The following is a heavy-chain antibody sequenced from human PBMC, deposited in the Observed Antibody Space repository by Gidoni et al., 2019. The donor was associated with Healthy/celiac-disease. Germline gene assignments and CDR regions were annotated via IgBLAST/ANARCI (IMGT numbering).Heavy chain of an antibody. J-gene: IGHJ4*02. CDR3: ARGPSGSGAFDY. CDR2: INHSGST. D-gene: IGHD3-10*01. Sequence: QVQLQQWGAGLLKPSETLSLTCAVYGGSFSGYYWSWIRQPPGKGLEWIGEINHSGSTNYNPSLKSRVTISVDTSKNQFSLKPSSVTAADTAVYYCARGPSGSGAFDYWGQGTLVTVSS. V-gene: IGHV4-34*01. CDR1: GGSFSGYY.